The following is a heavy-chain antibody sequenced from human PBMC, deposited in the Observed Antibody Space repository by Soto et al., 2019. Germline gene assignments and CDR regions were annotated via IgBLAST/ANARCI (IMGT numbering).Heavy chain of an antibody. CDR2: INHSGST. CDR1: GGSFSGHF. D-gene: IGHD2-21*01. V-gene: IGHV4-34*01. Sequence: QVQLQQWGAGLLKPSEPLSLTCAVYGGSFSGHFWSWIRQPPGKGLEWIGGINHSGSTNFNPSPKRRLTLSVDTSKNQFALNVNSFTAAATAVYYCARGIPLIVEVQRDAPDKYYFDSWGQGTVVTDSS. CDR3: ARGIPLIVEVQRDAPDKYYFDS. J-gene: IGHJ4*02.